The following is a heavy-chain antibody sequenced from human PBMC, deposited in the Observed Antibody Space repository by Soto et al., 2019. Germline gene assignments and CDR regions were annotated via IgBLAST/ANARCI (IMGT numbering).Heavy chain of an antibody. V-gene: IGHV4-59*08. CDR1: SDSIRTYY. CDR3: ARLPATAYYFDY. CDR2: IFHNGAT. D-gene: IGHD5-12*01. Sequence: PSETLSLTCTVSSDSIRTYYWSWIRQPPGRGLEWIGYIFHNGATKYNPSLRCRVSISIDTSKNQFSLKLTFMTAADTAMYYCARLPATAYYFDYWAQGTLVTVS. J-gene: IGHJ4*02.